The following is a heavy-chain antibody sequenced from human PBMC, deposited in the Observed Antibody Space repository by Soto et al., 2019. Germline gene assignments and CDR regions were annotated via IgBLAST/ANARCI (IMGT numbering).Heavy chain of an antibody. CDR1: GGSISSSNW. D-gene: IGHD6-13*01. CDR3: VGAAAGKLSDY. V-gene: IGHV4-4*02. J-gene: IGHJ4*02. CDR2: IYHSGST. Sequence: QVQLQESGPGLVKPSGTLSLTCAVSGGSISSSNWWSWVRQPPGKGLEWIGEIYHSGSTNYNPSLKGRATISVAKSKNQFSLKLSSVTAADTAVYYCVGAAAGKLSDYWGQGTLVTVSS.